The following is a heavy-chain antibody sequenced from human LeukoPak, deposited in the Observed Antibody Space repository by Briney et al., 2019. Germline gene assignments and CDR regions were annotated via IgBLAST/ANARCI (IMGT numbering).Heavy chain of an antibody. V-gene: IGHV3-21*01. D-gene: IGHD2-15*01. J-gene: IGHJ4*02. CDR3: ARAYCSGGSCHPFDY. CDR2: ISSSSSYI. CDR1: GFTFSSYS. Sequence: GVSVRLSCAASGFTFSSYSMNWLGQAPAKGLEWVSSISSSSSYIYYADSVKGRSTLSRDNAKNSLYLQMNSLRAEDTAVYYCARAYCSGGSCHPFDYWGQGTLVTVSS.